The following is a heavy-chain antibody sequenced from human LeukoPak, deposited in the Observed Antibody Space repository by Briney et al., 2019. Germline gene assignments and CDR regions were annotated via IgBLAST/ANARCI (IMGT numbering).Heavy chain of an antibody. CDR2: VNYSGNT. D-gene: IGHD3-22*01. Sequence: KPGGSLRLSCAASGFTFSSYAMSWIRQPPGKGLEWIGYVNYSGNTYYNPSLKSRVTISIDTSKNQFSLKLSSVTAADTAVYHCARDSSGYSRLDYWGQGTLATVSS. CDR3: ARDSSGYSRLDY. CDR1: GFTFSSYA. J-gene: IGHJ4*02. V-gene: IGHV4-30-4*08.